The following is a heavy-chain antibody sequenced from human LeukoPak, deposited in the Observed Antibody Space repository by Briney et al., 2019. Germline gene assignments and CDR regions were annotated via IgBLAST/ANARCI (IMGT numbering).Heavy chain of an antibody. CDR1: GFTFSDYS. CDR2: ISTSGKTV. D-gene: IGHD6-13*01. Sequence: GGSLRLSCAASGFTFSDYSFHWVRQAPGKGLEWISYISTSGKTVYYADSVKGRFTISRDNGKNSLYLQMDSLRAEDTAVYYCATGQGSRWDNWGQGTLVTVSS. V-gene: IGHV3-48*01. CDR3: ATGQGSRWDN. J-gene: IGHJ4*02.